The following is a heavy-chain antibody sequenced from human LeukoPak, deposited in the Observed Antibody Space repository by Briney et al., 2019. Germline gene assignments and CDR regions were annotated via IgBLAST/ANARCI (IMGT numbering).Heavy chain of an antibody. CDR1: GYTFTSYG. CDR3: ARDEWELLPGGTNY. V-gene: IGHV1-18*01. D-gene: IGHD1-26*01. CDR2: ISAYNGNT. Sequence: GASVKVSCKASGYTFTSYGISWVLQAPGQGLEWMGWISAYNGNTNYAQKLQGRVTMTTDTSTSTAYMELRSLRSDGTAVYYCARDEWELLPGGTNYWGQGTLVTVSS. J-gene: IGHJ4*02.